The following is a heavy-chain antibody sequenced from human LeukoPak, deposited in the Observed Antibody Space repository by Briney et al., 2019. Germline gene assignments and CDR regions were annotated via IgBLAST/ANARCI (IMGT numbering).Heavy chain of an antibody. CDR1: GFMFRSYG. V-gene: IGHV3-30*03. Sequence: ETSLRLSCAASGFMFRSYGMHWVRQAPGKGLEWVAVISYDGTNKYYADSVKGRFTISRDNSKNMLFLQMNSLTVEDTAVYYCARWGDGKKFDYWGQGTLLTVSS. J-gene: IGHJ4*02. CDR3: ARWGDGKKFDY. CDR2: ISYDGTNK. D-gene: IGHD3-16*01.